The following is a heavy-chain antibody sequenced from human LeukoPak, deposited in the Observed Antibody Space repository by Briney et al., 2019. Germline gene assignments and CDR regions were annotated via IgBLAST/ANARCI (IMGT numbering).Heavy chain of an antibody. J-gene: IGHJ4*02. CDR2: INHSGST. D-gene: IGHD2-21*02. CDR1: GGSFSGYY. CDR3: ARVGTAEYIVVVTAIPYFDY. Sequence: SETLSLTCAVYGGSFSGYYWSWIRQPPGKGLEWIGEINHSGSTNYNPSLKSRVTISVDTSKNQFSLELSSVTAADTAVYYCARVGTAEYIVVVTAIPYFDYWGQGTLVTVSS. V-gene: IGHV4-34*01.